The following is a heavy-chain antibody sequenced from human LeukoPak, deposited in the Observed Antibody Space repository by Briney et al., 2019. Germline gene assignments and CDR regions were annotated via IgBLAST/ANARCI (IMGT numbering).Heavy chain of an antibody. D-gene: IGHD5-18*01. CDR2: IKQDGSEK. V-gene: IGHV3-7*03. CDR1: GFTFSSYW. J-gene: IGHJ4*02. CDR3: ARVDTAMVQGLDY. Sequence: GGSLRLFCAASGFTFSSYWMSWVRQAPGKGLEWVANIKQDGSEKYYVDSVKGRFTISRDNAKNSLYLQMNSLRAEDTAVYYCARVDTAMVQGLDYWGQGTLVTVSS.